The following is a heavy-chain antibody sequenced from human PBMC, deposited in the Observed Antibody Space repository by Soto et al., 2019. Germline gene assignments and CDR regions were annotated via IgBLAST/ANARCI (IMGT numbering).Heavy chain of an antibody. CDR1: GFTVSSNY. J-gene: IGHJ5*02. D-gene: IGHD3-22*01. Sequence: GGSLRLSCAASGFTVSSNYMSWVRQAPGKGLEWVSVIYSGGSAYYADSVKGRFTISRDNSKNTMYLQMNSLKTEDTAVYYCTIPRGPMIRPWGQGTLVTVSS. CDR2: IYSGGSA. V-gene: IGHV3-66*01. CDR3: TIPRGPMIRP.